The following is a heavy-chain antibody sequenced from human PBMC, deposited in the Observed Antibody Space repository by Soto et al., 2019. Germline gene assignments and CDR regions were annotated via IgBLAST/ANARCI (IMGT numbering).Heavy chain of an antibody. CDR1: GGSFGGYY. CDR2: INHSGST. Sequence: SDTLSLTCAVYGGSFGGYYWSWIRQTAGKGLEWSGEINHSGSTNYNPSLKSRVTISVDTSKNQFSLKLSSVTAADTAVYYCARGRGYYYGSGSYYSYYYYGMDVWGQGTTVT. J-gene: IGHJ6*02. D-gene: IGHD3-10*01. V-gene: IGHV4-34*01. CDR3: ARGRGYYYGSGSYYSYYYYGMDV.